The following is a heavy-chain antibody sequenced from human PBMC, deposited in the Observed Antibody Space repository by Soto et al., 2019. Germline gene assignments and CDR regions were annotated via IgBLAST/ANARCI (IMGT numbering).Heavy chain of an antibody. CDR2: ISAHNGNT. V-gene: IGHV1-18*01. Sequence: QVHLVQSGAEVKKPGASVKVSCQASGYAFTTYGITWVRQAPGQGLEWMGWISAHNGNTNYAQKRQGRVTVTRDTSTSTAYMELRSLRSDDTAVYYCARGGYGDYWGQGALVTVSS. CDR3: ARGGYGDY. CDR1: GYAFTTYG. D-gene: IGHD1-1*01. J-gene: IGHJ4*02.